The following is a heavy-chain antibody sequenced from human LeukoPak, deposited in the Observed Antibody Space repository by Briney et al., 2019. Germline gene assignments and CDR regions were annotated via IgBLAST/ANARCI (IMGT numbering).Heavy chain of an antibody. D-gene: IGHD2-2*01. Sequence: SVKVSCKASGGTFSSYAISWVRQAPGQGLEWMGGIIPIFGTANYAQKFQGRVTITTDESTSTAYMELSSLRCEDTAVYYCARGGGVLGKYCSSTSCYGGHYWGQGTLVTVSS. CDR1: GGTFSSYA. V-gene: IGHV1-69*05. J-gene: IGHJ4*02. CDR3: ARGGGVLGKYCSSTSCYGGHY. CDR2: IIPIFGTA.